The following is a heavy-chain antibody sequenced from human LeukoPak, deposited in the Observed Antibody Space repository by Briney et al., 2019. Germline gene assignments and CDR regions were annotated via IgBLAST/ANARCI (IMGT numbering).Heavy chain of an antibody. D-gene: IGHD4-17*01. Sequence: SETLSLTCAVYGGSFSGYYWSWIRQPPGKGLEWIGSVYYSGNTYYNSSLKSRVTISVDTSKNHFTLNLSSVTAADTAIYYCTREYGFMTTVFHAFDIWGQGTMVTVSS. J-gene: IGHJ3*02. CDR3: TREYGFMTTVFHAFDI. V-gene: IGHV4-34*11. CDR1: GGSFSGYY. CDR2: VYYSGNT.